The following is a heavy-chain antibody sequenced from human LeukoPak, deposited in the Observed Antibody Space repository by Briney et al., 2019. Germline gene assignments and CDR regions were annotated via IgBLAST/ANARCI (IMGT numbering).Heavy chain of an antibody. V-gene: IGHV3-23*01. CDR1: GFTFSSHA. CDR3: AKAGYGSGSYYPFDY. CDR2: ISGSGGST. Sequence: GGSLRLSCAASGFTFSSHAMSWVRQAPGKGLEWVSAISGSGGSTYYADSVKGRFTISRDNSKNTLYLQMNSLRAEDTAVYYCAKAGYGSGSYYPFDYWGQGTLVTVSS. J-gene: IGHJ4*02. D-gene: IGHD3-10*01.